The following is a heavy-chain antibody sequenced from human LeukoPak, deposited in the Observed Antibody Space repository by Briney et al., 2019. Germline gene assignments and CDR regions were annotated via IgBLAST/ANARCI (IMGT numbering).Heavy chain of an antibody. CDR3: ARGPMGSASTSFDY. D-gene: IGHD2-8*01. Sequence: SETLSLTCAVYGGSFSGYYWSWIRQPPGKGLEWIGEINHSGSTNYNPSLKSRVSISVDTSKNQFSLKLSSVTAADTAVYYCARGPMGSASTSFDYGGQGTLVTVSS. J-gene: IGHJ4*02. CDR1: GGSFSGYY. V-gene: IGHV4-34*01. CDR2: INHSGST.